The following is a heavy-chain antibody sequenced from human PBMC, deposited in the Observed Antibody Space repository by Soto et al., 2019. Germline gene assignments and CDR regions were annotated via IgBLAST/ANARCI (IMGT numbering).Heavy chain of an antibody. CDR2: ISFDGSTI. V-gene: IGHV3-30*18. CDR1: AFNFSGFA. D-gene: IGHD2-2*01. J-gene: IGHJ6*02. CDR3: AKDVTVIVPIEKLNIFYYYGMGV. Sequence: RVSWESSAFNFSGFAIHRVRHSPRKGLELVSLISFDGSTIFSTHSVTDRFTISRDNSKNTLFLQMNNLRAEDTAVYYCAKDVTVIVPIEKLNIFYYYGMGVWGQRTTVTVSS.